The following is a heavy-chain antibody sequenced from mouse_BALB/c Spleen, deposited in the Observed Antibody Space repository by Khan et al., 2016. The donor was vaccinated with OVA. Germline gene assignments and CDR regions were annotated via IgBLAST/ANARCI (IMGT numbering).Heavy chain of an antibody. J-gene: IGHJ3*01. CDR2: ISSGGDYT. V-gene: IGHV5-6*01. D-gene: IGHD4-1*01. CDR3: ADHVTGSFAY. CDR1: GFTFSSYS. Sequence: EVMLVESGGDLVKPGGSLKLSCAASGFTFSSYSMSWVRQTPDKRLEWVASISSGGDYTYYPDSVKGRFTFSRDNSKNTLYLQMSDLKSEDTAMYYCADHVTGSFAYWGQGTLVTVSA.